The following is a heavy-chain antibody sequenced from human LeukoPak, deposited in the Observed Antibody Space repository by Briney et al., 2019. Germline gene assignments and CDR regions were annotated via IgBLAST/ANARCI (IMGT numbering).Heavy chain of an antibody. CDR1: GGSFSGYY. V-gene: IGHV4-34*01. D-gene: IGHD2-15*01. CDR3: ARGRASRGSHVVVVAARRVYFDY. CDR2: INHSGST. Sequence: PSETLSLTCAVYGGSFSGYYWSWIRQPPGKGLEWIGEINHSGSTNYNPSLKSRVTISVDTSKYQFSLRLSSVTAADTAVYYCARGRASRGSHVVVVAARRVYFDYWGQGTLVTVSS. J-gene: IGHJ4*02.